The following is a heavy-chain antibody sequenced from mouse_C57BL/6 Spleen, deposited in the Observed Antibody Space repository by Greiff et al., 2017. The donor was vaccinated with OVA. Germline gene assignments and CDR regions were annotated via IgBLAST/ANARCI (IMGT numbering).Heavy chain of an antibody. Sequence: QLVESGPELVKPGASVKISCKASGYSFTDYNMNWVKQSNGKSLEWIGVINPNYGTTSYNQKFKGKATLTVDQSSSTAYMQLNSLTSEDSAVYYCARGYYDYDRVLICYAMDYWGQGTSVTVSS. CDR3: ARGYYDYDRVLICYAMDY. V-gene: IGHV1-39*01. J-gene: IGHJ4*01. CDR2: INPNYGTT. D-gene: IGHD2-4*01. CDR1: GYSFTDYN.